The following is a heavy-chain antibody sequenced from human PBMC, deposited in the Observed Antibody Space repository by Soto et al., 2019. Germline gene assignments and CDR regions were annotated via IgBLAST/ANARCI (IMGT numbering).Heavy chain of an antibody. CDR1: GGSIRSGGNY. Sequence: QVQLQESGPGLVKPSQTLSLTCIVSGGSIRSGGNYWSWHRQHPGKGLEWSGYIYYTGSTYYKPSLKSRVIMSVDTSKKQFSLRMSAVTAADTAIYYCARGFCGGHCYSINWLDPWGQGTLVTVSS. CDR2: IYYTGST. D-gene: IGHD2-15*01. J-gene: IGHJ5*02. V-gene: IGHV4-31*03. CDR3: ARGFCGGHCYSINWLDP.